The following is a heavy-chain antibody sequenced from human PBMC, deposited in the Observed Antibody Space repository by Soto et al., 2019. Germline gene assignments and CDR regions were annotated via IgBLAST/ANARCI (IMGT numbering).Heavy chain of an antibody. Sequence: QLQLQESGSGLVKPSQTLSLTCAVSGGSISSGGYSWSWIRQPPGKGLEWIGYIYHSGSTYYNPSLKSRVTISVDRSKNQFSLKVSSVTAADTAVYYCARAGGLGAVAADSWGQGTLVTVSS. V-gene: IGHV4-30-2*01. CDR1: GGSISSGGYS. CDR2: IYHSGST. D-gene: IGHD6-19*01. CDR3: ARAGGLGAVAADS. J-gene: IGHJ4*02.